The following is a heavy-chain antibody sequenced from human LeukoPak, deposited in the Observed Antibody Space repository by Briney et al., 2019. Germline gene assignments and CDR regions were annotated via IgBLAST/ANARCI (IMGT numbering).Heavy chain of an antibody. D-gene: IGHD3-22*01. CDR2: ISSIGSTI. J-gene: IGHJ5*02. CDR3: ARLDYDSSGYYYGFDP. V-gene: IGHV3-48*03. Sequence: GGSLRLSCAASGFTFSSYEMNWVRQAPGKGLEGVSYISSIGSTIYYADPSKGRFTISTDNAKTSLYLQMNSLGAEDRAVYYCARLDYDSSGYYYGFDPWGQGTLVTVSS. CDR1: GFTFSSYE.